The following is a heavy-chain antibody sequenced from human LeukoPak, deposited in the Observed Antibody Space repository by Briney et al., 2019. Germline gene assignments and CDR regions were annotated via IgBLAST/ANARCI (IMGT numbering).Heavy chain of an antibody. CDR3: ARAKGRSSGGNFDY. V-gene: IGHV1-69*13. CDR2: IIPIFGTA. D-gene: IGHD6-6*01. Sequence: ASVTVSCKASGGTFIIYAISWVRQAPGQGLEWMGGIIPIFGTANYAQKFQGRVTITADESTSTAYMELSSLRSEDTAVYYCARAKGRSSGGNFDYWGQGTLVTVSS. CDR1: GGTFIIYA. J-gene: IGHJ4*02.